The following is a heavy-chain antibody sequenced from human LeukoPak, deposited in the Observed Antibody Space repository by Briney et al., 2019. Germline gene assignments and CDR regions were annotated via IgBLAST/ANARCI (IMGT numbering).Heavy chain of an antibody. CDR3: ARGSNYDSSGYLYYFDY. J-gene: IGHJ4*02. CDR1: GYTFTSYG. D-gene: IGHD3-22*01. CDR2: ISAYNGNT. Sequence: GASVKVSCKASGYTFTSYGISWVRQAPGQGLEWMGWISAYNGNTNYAQKLQGRVTMTTDTSTSTAYMELRSLRSDDTAVYYCARGSNYDSSGYLYYFDYWGQGTLVTVSS. V-gene: IGHV1-18*01.